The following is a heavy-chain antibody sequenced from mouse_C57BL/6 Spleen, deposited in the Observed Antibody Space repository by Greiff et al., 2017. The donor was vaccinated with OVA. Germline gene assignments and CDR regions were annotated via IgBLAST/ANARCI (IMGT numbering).Heavy chain of an antibody. CDR3: ARGSWFAF. J-gene: IGHJ3*01. D-gene: IGHD3-1*01. Sequence: EVKLMESGGGLVKPGGSLKLSCAASGFTFSDYGMHWIRQAPEKGLEWVAYVSSGSSTINYEDTVKGRITITRDNAKNTLFLQMTSLRSEDTAMYYGARGSWFAFWGQGTLVTVSA. CDR1: GFTFSDYG. V-gene: IGHV5-17*01. CDR2: VSSGSSTI.